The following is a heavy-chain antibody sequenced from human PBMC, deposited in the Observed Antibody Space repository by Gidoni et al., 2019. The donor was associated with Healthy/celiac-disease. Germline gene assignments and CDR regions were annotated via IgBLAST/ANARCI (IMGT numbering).Heavy chain of an antibody. CDR1: GGSISSYY. D-gene: IGHD3-10*01. CDR3: ARGSTMVRGVIIRGALTFDY. Sequence: QVQLQESGPGLVKPSETLSLTCTVSGGSISSYYWSWIRQTPGKGLEWIGYIYYSGSTNYNPSLKSRVTISVDTSKNQFSLKLSSVTAADTAVYYCARGSTMVRGVIIRGALTFDYWGQGTLVTVSS. CDR2: IYYSGST. V-gene: IGHV4-59*01. J-gene: IGHJ4*02.